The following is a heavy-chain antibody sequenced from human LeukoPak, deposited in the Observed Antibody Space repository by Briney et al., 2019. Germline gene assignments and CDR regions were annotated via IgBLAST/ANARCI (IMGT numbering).Heavy chain of an antibody. CDR3: ARDSGSYSRTYYFDY. D-gene: IGHD1-26*01. V-gene: IGHV3-21*01. Sequence: GGSLRLSCAASGFTFSSYSMNWVRQAPGKGLEWVSSISSSSSYIYYADSVKGRFTISRDNAKNSLYLQMNSLRAEDTAVYYCARDSGSYSRTYYFDYWGQGTLVTVSS. J-gene: IGHJ4*02. CDR2: ISSSSSYI. CDR1: GFTFSSYS.